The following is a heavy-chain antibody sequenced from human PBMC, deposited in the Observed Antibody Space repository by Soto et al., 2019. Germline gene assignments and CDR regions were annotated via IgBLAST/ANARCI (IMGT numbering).Heavy chain of an antibody. CDR3: ARVLGDKGMDV. CDR2: ISAYNGNT. V-gene: IGHV1-18*01. D-gene: IGHD3-9*01. CDR1: GYTFTSYG. J-gene: IGHJ6*02. Sequence: QVQLVPSGAEVKKPGASVKVSCNASGYTFTSYGISWVRQGPGQGLEWMGWISAYNGNTNYAQKLQGRVTMTTDKSTSTGYMELRSLRCAETAVYYCARVLGDKGMDVWGQGTPVTVSS.